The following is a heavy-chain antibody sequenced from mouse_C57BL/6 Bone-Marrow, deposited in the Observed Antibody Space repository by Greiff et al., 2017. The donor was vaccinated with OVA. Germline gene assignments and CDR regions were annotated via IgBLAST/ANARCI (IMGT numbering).Heavy chain of an antibody. J-gene: IGHJ2*01. D-gene: IGHD1-1*02. Sequence: EVKLMESGEGLVKPGGSLKLSCAASGFTFSSYAMSWVRQTPEKRLEWVAYISSGGDYIYYADTVKGRFTISRDNARNPLHLQMSSLKSEDTAMYYCTRGGYRDWGQGTTLTVSS. CDR1: GFTFSSYA. V-gene: IGHV5-9-1*02. CDR3: TRGGYRD. CDR2: ISSGGDYI.